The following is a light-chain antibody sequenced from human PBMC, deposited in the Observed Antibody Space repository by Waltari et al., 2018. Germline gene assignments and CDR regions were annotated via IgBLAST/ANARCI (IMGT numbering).Light chain of an antibody. J-gene: IGLJ7*01. V-gene: IGLV2-11*01. Sequence: QSALTQPRSVSGSPGQSVTISCSRTRSDVGNYNLFPWSQQHPGNAPKLLIYDVVKRPSGVPDRFSGSKSGNTASLTISGLQTEDEADYYCCSYAGSYTFVFGGGTQLTVL. CDR1: RSDVGNYNL. CDR2: DVV. CDR3: CSYAGSYTFV.